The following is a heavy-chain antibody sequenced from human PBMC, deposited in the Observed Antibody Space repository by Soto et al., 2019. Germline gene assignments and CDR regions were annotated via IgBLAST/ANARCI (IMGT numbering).Heavy chain of an antibody. Sequence: GASVKVSCKASGYTFTGYYMHWVRQAPGQGLEWMGWINPNSGGTNYAQKFQGWVTMTRDTSISTAYMELSRLRSDDTAVYYCARGISSGGSIAADYWGQGTLVTVS. J-gene: IGHJ4*02. CDR1: GYTFTGYY. CDR3: ARGISSGGSIAADY. CDR2: INPNSGGT. V-gene: IGHV1-2*04. D-gene: IGHD6-6*01.